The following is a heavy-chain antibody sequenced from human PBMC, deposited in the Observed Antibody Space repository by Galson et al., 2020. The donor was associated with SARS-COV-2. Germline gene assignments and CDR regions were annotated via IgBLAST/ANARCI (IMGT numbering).Heavy chain of an antibody. CDR3: VREDAMWKNFDF. V-gene: IGHV1-2*02. Sequence: ASVKVSCKASGYSFTAYYMHWVRQAPGQGLEWMGWINPNNGATNYAQKFQGRVSMTRDTSITTAYVELNSLRSDDAAVYYCVREDAMWKNFDFWGQGSLVTVSS. CDR1: GYSFTAYY. J-gene: IGHJ4*02. D-gene: IGHD1-1*01. CDR2: INPNNGAT.